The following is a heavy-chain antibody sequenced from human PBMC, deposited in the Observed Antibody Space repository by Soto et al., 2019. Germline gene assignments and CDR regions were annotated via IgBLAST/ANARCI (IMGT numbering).Heavy chain of an antibody. J-gene: IGHJ4*02. V-gene: IGHV3-30*18. CDR2: ISYDGSNK. CDR3: AKDGLRFLEWLSYFDH. Sequence: ESGGGVVQPGRSLRLSCAASGFTFSSYGMHWVRQPPGKGLEWVAVISYDGSNKYYADSVKGRFTISRDKSKNTLYLQMNSLRAEDTAVYYCAKDGLRFLEWLSYFDHWGQGTLVTVSS. D-gene: IGHD3-3*01. CDR1: GFTFSSYG.